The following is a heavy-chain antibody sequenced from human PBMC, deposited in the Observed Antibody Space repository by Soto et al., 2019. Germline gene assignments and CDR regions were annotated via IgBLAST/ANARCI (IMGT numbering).Heavy chain of an antibody. J-gene: IGHJ1*01. CDR1: GFTFSNYA. CDR3: TRDDKTIT. V-gene: IGHV3-33*01. Sequence: QVQLVESGGGVVQPGRSLRLSCAASGFTFSNYAMHWVRQAPGKGLEWVAIILYDGSNQYYADSVKGRFTISRDDSKNTVYLEMNRLRVEDTAVYYCTRDDKTITWGQGTLVTVSS. D-gene: IGHD1-20*01. CDR2: ILYDGSNQ.